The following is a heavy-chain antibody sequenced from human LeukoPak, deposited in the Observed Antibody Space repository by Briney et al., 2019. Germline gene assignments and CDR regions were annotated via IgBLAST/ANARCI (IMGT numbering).Heavy chain of an antibody. D-gene: IGHD6-19*01. CDR2: IWYDESNK. J-gene: IGHJ5*02. CDR1: GFTFSSYG. V-gene: IGHV3-33*01. CDR3: ARDQGIAVAGIESNWFDP. Sequence: PGGSLRLSCAASGFTFSSYGMHWVRQAPGKGLEWVAVIWYDESNKYYADSVKGRFTISRDNSKNTLYLQMNSLRAEDTAVYYCARDQGIAVAGIESNWFDPWGQGTLVTVSS.